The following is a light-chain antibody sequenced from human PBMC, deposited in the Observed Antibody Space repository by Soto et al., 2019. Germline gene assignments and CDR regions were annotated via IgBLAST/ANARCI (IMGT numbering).Light chain of an antibody. CDR3: QQYDNWPLT. J-gene: IGKJ4*01. CDR2: GAS. CDR1: QSVSSN. V-gene: IGKV3-15*01. Sequence: EVAMTQSPGTLSVSPGERVTLSCRASQSVSSNLAWYQQKPGQAPSLLIYGASTRASGIPATFSGSGSGTEFTLTISSLQSEDFAIYYCQQYDNWPLTFGGGTKVEIK.